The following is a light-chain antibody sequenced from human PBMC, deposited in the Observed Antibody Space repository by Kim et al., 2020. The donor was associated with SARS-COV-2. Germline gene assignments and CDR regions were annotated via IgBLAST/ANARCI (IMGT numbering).Light chain of an antibody. J-gene: IGKJ2*01. CDR3: QQYTGSYA. CDR2: KAS. Sequence: DIQMTQSPSTLSASVGDRVTITCRASQNINNWLAWYQQKPGRAHKLLIYKASNLDAGVPSRFSGVGFGTEFTLTISSLQPDDFATYYCQQYTGSYAFGQGTKLEI. CDR1: QNINNW. V-gene: IGKV1-5*03.